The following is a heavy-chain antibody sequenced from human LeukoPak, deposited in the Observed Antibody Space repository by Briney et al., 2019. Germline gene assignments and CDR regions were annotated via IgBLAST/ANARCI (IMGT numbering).Heavy chain of an antibody. V-gene: IGHV5-51*01. CDR2: IYPGDSDT. D-gene: IGHD5/OR15-5a*01. CDR1: GYSFTSYW. Sequence: RGESLQISCKGSGYSFTSYWIGWVRQMPGKGLEWMGIIYPGDSDTRYSPSFQGQVTIPADKSISTAYLQWSSLKASDTAMYYCARRSVSDWFDPWGQGTLVTVSS. J-gene: IGHJ5*02. CDR3: ARRSVSDWFDP.